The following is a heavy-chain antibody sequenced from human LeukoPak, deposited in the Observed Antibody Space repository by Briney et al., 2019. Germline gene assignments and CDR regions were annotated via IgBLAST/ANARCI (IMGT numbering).Heavy chain of an antibody. D-gene: IGHD6-13*01. Sequence: PGGSLRLSCAASGFTFSSTWMHWVRQPPGKGLVWVARITSDGSSTTYAESVKGRFTISRDNAKNTLYLQMNSLRAEDTAVYYCARGVVAAAYYYYMDVWGKGTTVTISS. V-gene: IGHV3-74*03. CDR1: GFTFSSTW. CDR3: ARGVVAAAYYYYMDV. CDR2: ITSDGSST. J-gene: IGHJ6*03.